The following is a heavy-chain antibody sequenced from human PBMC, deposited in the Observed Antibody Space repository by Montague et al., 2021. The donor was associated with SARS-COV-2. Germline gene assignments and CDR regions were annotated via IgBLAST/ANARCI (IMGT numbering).Heavy chain of an antibody. D-gene: IGHD6-13*01. Sequence: SETLSLTCTVSGGSISSYYWSWIRQPPGKGLEWIGYIYYSGSTNYNPPLKSRVTISVDTSKNQFSLKLSSVTAADTAVYYCARGIPIAAALVNWFDPWGQGTLVTVSS. V-gene: IGHV4-59*01. CDR3: ARGIPIAAALVNWFDP. CDR2: IYYSGST. CDR1: GGSISSYY. J-gene: IGHJ5*02.